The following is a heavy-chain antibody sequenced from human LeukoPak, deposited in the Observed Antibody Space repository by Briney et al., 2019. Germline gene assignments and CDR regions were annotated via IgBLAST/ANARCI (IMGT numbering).Heavy chain of an antibody. Sequence: GGSLRLSCVVSGFTVSTNYMSWVPQAPGKGREWVPLIYSGGSTYYADSVKGRFTNSRDHSNNTQYVLRNSLRAEDTAVYYCARRAGGYSHPYDYWGQGTLVTVSS. CDR2: IYSGGST. CDR3: ARRAGGYSHPYDY. CDR1: GFTVSTNY. V-gene: IGHV3-53*01. J-gene: IGHJ4*02. D-gene: IGHD4-23*01.